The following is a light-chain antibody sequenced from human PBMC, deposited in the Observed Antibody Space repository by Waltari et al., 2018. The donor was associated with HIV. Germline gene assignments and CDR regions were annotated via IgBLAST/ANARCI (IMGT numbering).Light chain of an antibody. J-gene: IGLJ2*01. V-gene: IGLV3-25*03. CDR3: QSSDTTASHEL. Sequence: SRDLTQPTSVSVSPGQTARITCSGDALSKQYSSWYQQKAGQAPVLVIFKDTERPSGIPERFSASSSGTTVTLTITSVEAEDEAEYFCQSSDTTASHELFGGGTKLTVL. CDR2: KDT. CDR1: ALSKQY.